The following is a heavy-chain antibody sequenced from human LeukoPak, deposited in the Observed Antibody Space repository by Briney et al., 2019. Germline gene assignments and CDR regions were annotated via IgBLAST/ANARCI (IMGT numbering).Heavy chain of an antibody. D-gene: IGHD2-2*02. V-gene: IGHV4-59*08. Sequence: SETLSPTCTVSGDSTSSYYWSWIRQPPGKGLEWIAYIYYSGSTKYNPSLKSRVTISVDTSKNQFSLNLNSVTAADTAVYYCARHARNILNAYDIWGQGTMVTVSS. J-gene: IGHJ3*02. CDR1: GDSTSSYY. CDR2: IYYSGST. CDR3: ARHARNILNAYDI.